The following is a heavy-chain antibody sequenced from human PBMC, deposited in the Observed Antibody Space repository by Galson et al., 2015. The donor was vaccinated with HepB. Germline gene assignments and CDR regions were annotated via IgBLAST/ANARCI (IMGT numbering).Heavy chain of an antibody. D-gene: IGHD3-10*01. Sequence: SVKVSCKASGYTFTSYGISWVRQAPGQGLEWMGWISAYNGNTNYAQKLQGRVTMTTDTSTSTAHMELSSLRSEDTAVYYCARDLGSMGRGWYFDLWGRGTLVTVSS. CDR3: ARDLGSMGRGWYFDL. V-gene: IGHV1-18*01. CDR2: ISAYNGNT. J-gene: IGHJ2*01. CDR1: GYTFTSYG.